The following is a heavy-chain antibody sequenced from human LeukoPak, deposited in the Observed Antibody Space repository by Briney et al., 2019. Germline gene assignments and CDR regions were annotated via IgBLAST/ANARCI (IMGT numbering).Heavy chain of an antibody. CDR3: ARASRDGYNQNFDH. J-gene: IGHJ4*02. CDR1: GYIFRTYW. CDR2: IYPDGSET. Sequence: GESLKISCEGLGYIFRTYWSAWVRQRPGKGLEWMGIIYPDGSETRYDPSFEGQVTISADRSTSTAYLQWSSLRASDTAMYYCARASRDGYNQNFDHWGQGTLVTVSS. V-gene: IGHV5-51*01. D-gene: IGHD5-24*01.